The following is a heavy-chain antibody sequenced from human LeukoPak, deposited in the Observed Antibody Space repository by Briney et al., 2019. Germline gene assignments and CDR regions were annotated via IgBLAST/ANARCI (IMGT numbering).Heavy chain of an antibody. CDR2: INTSGGNT. D-gene: IGHD6-19*01. J-gene: IGHJ4*02. V-gene: IGHV3-23*01. CDR3: AKGSGWYV. Sequence: GGSLRLSCAASGFTFSSYAMTWVRQAPGKGLEWVSVINTSGGNTDYADPVKGRLTISRDNSKNTLYLQMNSLRAEDTAVYYCAKGSGWYVWGQGTLVTVSS. CDR1: GFTFSSYA.